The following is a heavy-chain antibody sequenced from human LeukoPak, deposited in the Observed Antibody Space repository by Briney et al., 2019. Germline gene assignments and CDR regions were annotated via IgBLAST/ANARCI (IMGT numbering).Heavy chain of an antibody. CDR3: ARDVVAAAGTGDDAFDI. Sequence: ASVKVSCKASGYTFTSYGISRVRQAPGQGLEWMGWISAYNGNTNYAQKLQGRVTMTTDTSTSTAYMELRSLRSDDTAVYYCARDVVAAAGTGDDAFDIWGQGTMVTVSS. D-gene: IGHD6-13*01. CDR1: GYTFTSYG. V-gene: IGHV1-18*01. CDR2: ISAYNGNT. J-gene: IGHJ3*02.